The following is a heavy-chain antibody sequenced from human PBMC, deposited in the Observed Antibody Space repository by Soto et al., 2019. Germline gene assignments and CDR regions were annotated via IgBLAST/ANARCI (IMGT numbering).Heavy chain of an antibody. J-gene: IGHJ4*02. CDR1: GYTFTTYT. D-gene: IGHD3-22*01. V-gene: IGHV1-3*01. CDR3: ARGDYYDSPPAFIDY. CDR2: INAGNGNT. Sequence: ASVKVSCKASGYTFTTYTMHWVRQAPGQRLEWMGWINAGNGNTKYSQKFQGRVTITRDTSASTAYMELSSLRSEDTAVYYCARGDYYDSPPAFIDYWGQGTLVTVSS.